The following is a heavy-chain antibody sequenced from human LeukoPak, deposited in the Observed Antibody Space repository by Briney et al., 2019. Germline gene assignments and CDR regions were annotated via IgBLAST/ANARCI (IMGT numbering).Heavy chain of an antibody. Sequence: GGSLRLSCAASGFSFSDYSMHWVRQAPGKGLEWVSGISGSGGSTYYADSVKGRFAISRDNPKNALYLQMNSLRAEDTALYYCAKGTEGYPSYPFDSWGQGTLVTVSS. CDR3: AKGTEGYPSYPFDS. CDR1: GFSFSDYS. D-gene: IGHD2-15*01. J-gene: IGHJ4*02. V-gene: IGHV3-23*01. CDR2: ISGSGGST.